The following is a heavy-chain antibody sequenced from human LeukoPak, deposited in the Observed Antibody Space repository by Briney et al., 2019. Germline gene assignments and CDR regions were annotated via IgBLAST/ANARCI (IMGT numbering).Heavy chain of an antibody. D-gene: IGHD3-22*01. Sequence: SETLSLTCAVSGGSISSSNWWSWVRQPPGKGLEWIGEIYHSGSTNYNPSLKSRVTISVDKSKNQFSLKLSSVTAADTAVYYCARAGNYYDSSGYYLLDAFDIWGQGTMVTVSS. CDR2: IYHSGST. V-gene: IGHV4-4*02. CDR3: ARAGNYYDSSGYYLLDAFDI. J-gene: IGHJ3*02. CDR1: GGSISSSNW.